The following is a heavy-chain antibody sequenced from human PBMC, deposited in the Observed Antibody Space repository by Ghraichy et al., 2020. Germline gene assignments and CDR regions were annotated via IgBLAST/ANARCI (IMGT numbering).Heavy chain of an antibody. V-gene: IGHV1-3*01. Sequence: ASVKVSCKASGYTFTSYAMHWVRQAPGQRLEWMGWINAGNGNTKYSQKFQGRVTITRDTSASTAYMELSSLRSEDTAVYYCARGLIAVAGYGMDVWGQGTPVTVSS. J-gene: IGHJ6*02. CDR1: GYTFTSYA. D-gene: IGHD6-19*01. CDR2: INAGNGNT. CDR3: ARGLIAVAGYGMDV.